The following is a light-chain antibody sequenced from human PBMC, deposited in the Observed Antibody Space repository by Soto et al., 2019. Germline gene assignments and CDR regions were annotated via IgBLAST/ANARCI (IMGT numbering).Light chain of an antibody. Sequence: TQSPVTLSLSLGDRVTLSCRASQSVSSSYLAWYQQKPGQAPRLLIYGASSRATGIPDRFSGSGSGTDFTLTISRLEPEDFAVYYCQQRGSLPCTFGQGTKVDIK. J-gene: IGKJ1*01. CDR2: GAS. CDR3: QQRGSLPCT. CDR1: QSVSSSY. V-gene: IGKV3-20*01.